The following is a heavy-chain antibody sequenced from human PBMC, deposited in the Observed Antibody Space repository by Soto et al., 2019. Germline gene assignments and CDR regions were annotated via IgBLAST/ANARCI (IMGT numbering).Heavy chain of an antibody. Sequence: ASVKVSLKVCGYTLTELSMHWLRQAPGKGLEWMGGFDPEDGETIYAQKFQGRVTMTEDTSTDTAYMELSSLRSEDTAVYYCATGSGKLLYYYYGMDVWGQGTTVTVSS. CDR3: ATGSGKLLYYYYGMDV. V-gene: IGHV1-24*01. D-gene: IGHD1-26*01. CDR1: GYTLTELS. CDR2: FDPEDGET. J-gene: IGHJ6*02.